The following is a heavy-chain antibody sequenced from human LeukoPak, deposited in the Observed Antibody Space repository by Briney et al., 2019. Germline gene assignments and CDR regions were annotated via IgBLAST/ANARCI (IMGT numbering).Heavy chain of an antibody. D-gene: IGHD3-10*01. Sequence: SETLSLTCTVSGGSISSYYWSWIRQPPGKGLEWIGYIYYSGSTNYNPSLKSRVTISVDTSKNQFSLKLSSVTAADTAVYYCARDETYYYGSGSYYLDWGQGTLVTVSS. J-gene: IGHJ4*02. CDR2: IYYSGST. V-gene: IGHV4-59*12. CDR1: GGSISSYY. CDR3: ARDETYYYGSGSYYLD.